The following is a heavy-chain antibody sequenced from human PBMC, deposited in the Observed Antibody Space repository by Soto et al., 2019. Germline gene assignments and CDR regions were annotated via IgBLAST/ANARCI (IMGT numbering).Heavy chain of an antibody. V-gene: IGHV3-33*01. Sequence: GGSLRLSCAASGFTFSSYGMHWVRQAPGKGLEWVAVIWYDGSNKYYADSVKGRFTISRDNSKNTLYLQMNSLRAEDTAVYYCARDHRGQDVLAGWFDPWGQGTLVTVSS. CDR3: ARDHRGQDVLAGWFDP. J-gene: IGHJ5*02. CDR1: GFTFSSYG. D-gene: IGHD3-10*01. CDR2: IWYDGSNK.